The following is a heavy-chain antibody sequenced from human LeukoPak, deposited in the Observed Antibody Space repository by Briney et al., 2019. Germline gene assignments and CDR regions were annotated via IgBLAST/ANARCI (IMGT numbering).Heavy chain of an antibody. Sequence: ASVKVSCKASGYTFSGYYMHWVRQAPGQGLEWMGIINPSGGSTNYAQKFQGRVTMTRDTSTSTVYMELSSLRSDDSAVYYCARGYYDSSDYEYFQHWGQGTLVTVSS. V-gene: IGHV1-46*01. CDR3: ARGYYDSSDYEYFQH. D-gene: IGHD3-22*01. CDR2: INPSGGST. J-gene: IGHJ1*01. CDR1: GYTFSGYY.